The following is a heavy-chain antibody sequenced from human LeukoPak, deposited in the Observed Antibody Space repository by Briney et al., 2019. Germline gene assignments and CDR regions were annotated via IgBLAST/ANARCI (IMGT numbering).Heavy chain of an antibody. CDR1: GFTFSSYW. CDR3: TRGSSWFGEFVGFGDTTYYFDY. CDR2: IKQDGSEK. Sequence: GGSLRLSCAASGFTFSSYWMSWVRQAPGKGLEWVANIKQDGSEKYYVDSVKGRFTISRDNAKNSLYLQMNSLKTEDTAVYYCTRGSSWFGEFVGFGDTTYYFDYWGQGTLVAVSS. J-gene: IGHJ4*02. V-gene: IGHV3-7*05. D-gene: IGHD3-10*01.